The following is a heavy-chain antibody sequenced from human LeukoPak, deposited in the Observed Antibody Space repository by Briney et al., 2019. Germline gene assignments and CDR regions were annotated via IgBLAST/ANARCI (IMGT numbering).Heavy chain of an antibody. CDR3: AKSGSTFSFDY. CDR1: RFTFSRYG. J-gene: IGHJ4*02. V-gene: IGHV3-30*18. CDR2: ISYDGSNK. D-gene: IGHD2-2*01. Sequence: GGSLRLSCAASRFTFSRYGMHWVRQAPGKGLEWVAVISYDGSNKHYADSVKGRFTISRDNSKNTLYLQMNSLRAEDTAVYYCAKSGSTFSFDYWGQGTLVTVSS.